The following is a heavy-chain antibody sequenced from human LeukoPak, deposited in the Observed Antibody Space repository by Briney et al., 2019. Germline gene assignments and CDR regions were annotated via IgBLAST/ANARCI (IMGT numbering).Heavy chain of an antibody. CDR3: ARDKGSGWYRDAFDI. D-gene: IGHD6-19*01. Sequence: AASVKVSCKASGGTFSSYAISWVRQAPGQGLEWMGGIIPIFGTANYAQKFQGRVTITADESTSTAYMELSSLRSEDTAVYYCARDKGSGWYRDAFDIWGQGTMVTVSS. J-gene: IGHJ3*02. V-gene: IGHV1-69*13. CDR1: GGTFSSYA. CDR2: IIPIFGTA.